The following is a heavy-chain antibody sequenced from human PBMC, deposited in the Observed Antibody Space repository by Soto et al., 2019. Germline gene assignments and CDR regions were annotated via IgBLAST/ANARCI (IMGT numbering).Heavy chain of an antibody. D-gene: IGHD3-22*01. CDR1: GYSFTSYW. CDR3: ARREHYYDSSGYPTAGMDV. J-gene: IGHJ6*02. V-gene: IGHV5-51*01. Sequence: GESLKISCKGSGYSFTSYWIGWVRQMPGKGLEWMGIIYPGDSDTRYSPSFQGQVTISADKSISTAYLQWSSLKASDTAMYYCARREHYYDSSGYPTAGMDVWGQGTTVTVSS. CDR2: IYPGDSDT.